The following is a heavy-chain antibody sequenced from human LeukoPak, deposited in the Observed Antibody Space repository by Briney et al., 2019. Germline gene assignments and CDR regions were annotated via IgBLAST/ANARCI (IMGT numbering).Heavy chain of an antibody. CDR2: INPNSGGT. CDR1: GYTFTGYY. D-gene: IGHD1-7*01. Sequence: ASVKVSCKASGYTFTGYYMHWVRQAPGQGLEWMGWINPNSGGTNYAQKFQGRVTMTRDMSTSTVYMELSSLRSEDTAVYYCARAKGGVYNWNYDLDYWGQGTLVTVSS. J-gene: IGHJ4*02. CDR3: ARAKGGVYNWNYDLDY. V-gene: IGHV1-2*02.